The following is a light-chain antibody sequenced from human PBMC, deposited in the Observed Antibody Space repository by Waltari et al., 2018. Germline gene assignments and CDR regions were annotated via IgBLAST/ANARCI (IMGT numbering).Light chain of an antibody. CDR2: WAS. CDR1: QSVLYSSANKNY. J-gene: IGKJ2*01. V-gene: IGKV4-1*01. CDR3: QQYYSPLYT. Sequence: DFVMTQSPASLSVSLGERATINRRPSQSVLYSSANKNYLAWFQHKPVHPPKLLMYWASLRQSVVPDRFSGSGSERDFSLTISSVQAEDVAVYYCQQYYSPLYTFGQGTKLEIK.